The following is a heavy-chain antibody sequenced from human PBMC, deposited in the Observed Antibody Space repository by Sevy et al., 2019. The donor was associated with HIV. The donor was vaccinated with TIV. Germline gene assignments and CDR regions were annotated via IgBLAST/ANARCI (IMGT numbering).Heavy chain of an antibody. D-gene: IGHD3-16*01. V-gene: IGHV1-2*06. Sequence: ASVKVSCKASGYTFTGSYIHWVRQAPGQGLEWMGRIKPNTGGTDYTQTFQGRITLTRDTSISTAYMELSSLRSDDTAVYYCAGESGQGGGYYYYYFGLDVWGQGTTVTVSS. CDR3: AGESGQGGGYYYYYFGLDV. J-gene: IGHJ6*02. CDR2: IKPNTGGT. CDR1: GYTFTGSY.